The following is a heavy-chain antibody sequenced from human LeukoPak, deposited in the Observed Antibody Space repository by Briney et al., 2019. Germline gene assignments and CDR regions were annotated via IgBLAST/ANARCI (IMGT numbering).Heavy chain of an antibody. V-gene: IGHV1-2*02. J-gene: IGHJ4*02. Sequence: ASVKVPCKTSGYSFIDSYMQWGRQAPGQGLEWMGWINPKTGDTKYAQTFQGRVTMARDTSIRTTYMELSSVRSDDTAIYYCGSAATAIGGVIVRVAYWGQGTLVSVSS. D-gene: IGHD3-16*02. CDR3: GSAATAIGGVIVRVAY. CDR2: INPKTGDT. CDR1: GYSFIDSY.